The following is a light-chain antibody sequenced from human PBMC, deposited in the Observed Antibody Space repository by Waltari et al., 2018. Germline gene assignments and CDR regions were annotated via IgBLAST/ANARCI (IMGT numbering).Light chain of an antibody. CDR3: QQRSNPFA. Sequence: EIVLTQSPATLSLSPGERATLSCRASQSVSNYLAWYHQKPGQAPMLLIYDASKRAIGITGRCRGSGSGRDMTLTIRSLEPEDLAVYYCQQRSNPFAFGPGTKVDIK. CDR2: DAS. CDR1: QSVSNY. V-gene: IGKV3-11*02. J-gene: IGKJ3*01.